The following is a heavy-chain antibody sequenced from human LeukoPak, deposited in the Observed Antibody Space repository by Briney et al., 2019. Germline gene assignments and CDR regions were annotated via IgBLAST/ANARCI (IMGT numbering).Heavy chain of an antibody. V-gene: IGHV3-23*01. D-gene: IGHD5-18*01. CDR1: GFTFRSYA. CDR2: ISGSGT. CDR3: ARGGYHAYYLDY. J-gene: IGHJ4*02. Sequence: GGSLRLSCATSGFTFRSYAMIWVRQAPERGLQWVSGISGSGTYYADFAKGRFTISRDNSKNTLYLQMNSLRAEDTATYYCARGGYHAYYLDYWGQGSLVTVSS.